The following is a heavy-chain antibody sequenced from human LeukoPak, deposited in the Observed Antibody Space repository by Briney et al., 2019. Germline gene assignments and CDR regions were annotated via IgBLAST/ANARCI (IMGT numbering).Heavy chain of an antibody. CDR1: GFTFSSYA. V-gene: IGHV3-30-3*01. CDR3: AMKYSSGWPPRAEYFQH. D-gene: IGHD6-19*01. CDR2: ISYDGSNK. Sequence: GGSLRLSCAASGFTFSSYAMHWVRQAPGKGLEWVAVISYDGSNKYYADSVKGRFTISRDNSKNTLYPQMNSLRAEDTAVYYCAMKYSSGWPPRAEYFQHWGQGTLVTVSS. J-gene: IGHJ1*01.